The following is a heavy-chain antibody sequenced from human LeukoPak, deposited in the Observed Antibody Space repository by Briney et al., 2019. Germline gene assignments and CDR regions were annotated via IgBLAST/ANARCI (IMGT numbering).Heavy chain of an antibody. D-gene: IGHD3-10*01. V-gene: IGHV3-23*01. Sequence: GGSLRLSCAASGFTFSSYAMTWVRQAPGKGLEWVSVISGSGGGTYYADSVKGAFTISRDNSKNTLYLQMNSLRADDAAVYYCAKNFGGSYGWTFDYWGQGTLVTVSS. J-gene: IGHJ4*02. CDR1: GFTFSSYA. CDR3: AKNFGGSYGWTFDY. CDR2: ISGSGGGT.